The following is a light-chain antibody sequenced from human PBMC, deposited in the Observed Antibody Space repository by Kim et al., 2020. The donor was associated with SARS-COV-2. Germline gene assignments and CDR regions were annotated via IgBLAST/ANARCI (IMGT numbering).Light chain of an antibody. CDR2: GSS. CDR1: HTVNNS. CDR3: QQYYTWPPVT. Sequence: SAGERAPLSCRGSHTVNNSLAWYQQKPGRAPRLLIYGSSARATGVPARFSGSGSGTEFTLTISSLQSEDFAVYYCQQYYTWPPVTFGQGTKVDIK. V-gene: IGKV3-15*01. J-gene: IGKJ1*01.